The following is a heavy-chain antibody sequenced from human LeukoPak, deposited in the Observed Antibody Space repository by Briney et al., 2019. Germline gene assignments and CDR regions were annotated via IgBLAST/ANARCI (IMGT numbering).Heavy chain of an antibody. D-gene: IGHD6-13*01. CDR2: ISSSGSTI. CDR3: ARDLGIAAAATDY. Sequence: GGSLRLSCAASGFTFSSYGMHWVRQAPGKGLEWVSYISSSGSTIYYADSVKGRFTISRDNAKNSLYLQMNSLRAEDTALYYCARDLGIAAAATDYWGQGTLVTVSS. V-gene: IGHV3-48*04. J-gene: IGHJ4*02. CDR1: GFTFSSYG.